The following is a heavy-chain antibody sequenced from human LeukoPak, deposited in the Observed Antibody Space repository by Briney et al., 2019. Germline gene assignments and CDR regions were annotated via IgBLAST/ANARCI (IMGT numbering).Heavy chain of an antibody. V-gene: IGHV4-38-2*02. CDR3: TRENHLYYGLDV. J-gene: IGHJ6*02. Sequence: SETLSLTCTVSGYSISSGYYWGWIRQPPGKGLEWIGSIYHSGSTYYNPSLKSRVTISVDTSKNQFSLKLSSVTAADTAVYYCTRENHLYYGLDVWGQGTTVTVSS. D-gene: IGHD1-14*01. CDR2: IYHSGST. CDR1: GYSISSGYY.